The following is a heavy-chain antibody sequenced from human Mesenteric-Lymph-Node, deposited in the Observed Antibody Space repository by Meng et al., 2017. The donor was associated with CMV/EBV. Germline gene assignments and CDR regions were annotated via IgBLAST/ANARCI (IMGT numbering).Heavy chain of an antibody. CDR1: GGSFSGYY. V-gene: IGHV4-34*01. CDR3: ATFNVNRGYCSGGSCYSDY. D-gene: IGHD2-15*01. J-gene: IGHJ4*02. Sequence: SQTLSLTCAVYGGSFSGYYWTWIRQPPGKGLEWIGEINHSGGTNYSPSLKSRVTMSLGTSKNQFSLKLSSVTAADTAVYYCATFNVNRGYCSGGSCYSDYWGQGTLVTVSS. CDR2: INHSGGT.